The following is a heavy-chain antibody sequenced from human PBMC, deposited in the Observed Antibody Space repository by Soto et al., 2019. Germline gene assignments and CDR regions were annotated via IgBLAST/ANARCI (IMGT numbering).Heavy chain of an antibody. CDR1: GGSISSSSYY. Sequence: PSETLSLTCTVSGGSISSSSYYWGWIRQPPGKGLEWIGSIYYSGSTYYNPSLKSRVTISVDTSKNQFSLKLSSVTAADTAVYYCARSSSSWGYYYGMGVWGQGTTVTVSS. CDR3: ARSSSSWGYYYGMGV. CDR2: IYYSGST. J-gene: IGHJ6*02. V-gene: IGHV4-39*01. D-gene: IGHD6-13*01.